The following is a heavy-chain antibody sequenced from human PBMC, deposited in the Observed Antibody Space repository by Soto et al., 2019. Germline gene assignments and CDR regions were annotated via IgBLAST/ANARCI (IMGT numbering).Heavy chain of an antibody. V-gene: IGHV3-74*01. CDR3: TRGPRPISTGTGAY. Sequence: GGSPRLSCAASGFIFKMYWMHWVRQTPGKGLVWISRIYNDGSYTDYADSVRGRFTISRDNVNDTLYLQMNTLRAEDSGLYYCTRGPRPISTGTGAYWGQGTQVTVS. D-gene: IGHD3-10*01. CDR1: GFIFKMYW. J-gene: IGHJ4*02. CDR2: IYNDGSYT.